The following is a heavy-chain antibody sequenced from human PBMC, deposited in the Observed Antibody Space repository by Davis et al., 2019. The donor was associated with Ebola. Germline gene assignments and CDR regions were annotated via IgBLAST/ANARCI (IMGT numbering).Heavy chain of an antibody. CDR1: GGSISSSSYY. Sequence: PSETLSLTCTVSGGSISSSSYYWGWIRQPPGKGLEWIGSIYYSGSTYYNPSLKSRVTISVDTSKNQFSLKLSSVTAADTAVYYCARGGYCSSTSCYRLNWFDPWGQGTLVTVSS. V-gene: IGHV4-39*07. D-gene: IGHD2-2*01. CDR3: ARGGYCSSTSCYRLNWFDP. J-gene: IGHJ5*02. CDR2: IYYSGST.